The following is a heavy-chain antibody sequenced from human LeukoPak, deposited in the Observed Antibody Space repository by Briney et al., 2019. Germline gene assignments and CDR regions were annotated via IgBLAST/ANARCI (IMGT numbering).Heavy chain of an antibody. V-gene: IGHV3-11*01. Sequence: GRSLRLSCAGSGFTLSDYYMSWIRQAPGKGLEWISYIRSSGSTIYYADSVKGRFTISRDNAKNSLYLQMNSLRAEDTAVYYCARALSGGSSDYWGRGTLVTVSS. CDR1: GFTLSDYY. J-gene: IGHJ4*02. CDR3: ARALSGGSSDY. D-gene: IGHD1-26*01. CDR2: IRSSGSTI.